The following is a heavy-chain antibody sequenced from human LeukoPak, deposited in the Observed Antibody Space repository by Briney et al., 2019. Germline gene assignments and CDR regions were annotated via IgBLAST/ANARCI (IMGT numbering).Heavy chain of an antibody. CDR2: IYYSGST. Sequence: SETLSLTCTVSGGSISSSSYYWGWIRQPPGKGLEWIGSIYYSGSTYYNPSLKSRVTMSVDTSKNQFSLKLSSVTAADTAVYYCARERSGSLDYWGQGTLVTVSS. CDR3: ARERSGSLDY. D-gene: IGHD1-26*01. J-gene: IGHJ4*02. CDR1: GGSISSSSYY. V-gene: IGHV4-39*07.